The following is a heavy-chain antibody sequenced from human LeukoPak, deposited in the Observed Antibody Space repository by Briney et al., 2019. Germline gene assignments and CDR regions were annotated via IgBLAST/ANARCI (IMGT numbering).Heavy chain of an antibody. CDR3: ARDDISELDAFDI. D-gene: IGHD2/OR15-2a*01. CDR2: IYTSWST. V-gene: IGHV4-4*07. CDR1: GGSISSYY. J-gene: IGHJ3*02. Sequence: SETLSLTCTVSGGSISSYYWSGIRQPAGKGPESIGRIYTSWSTNYNPSVKSQVNMSVEMSKNQFSLKVSSVTAADTAVYYCARDDISELDAFDIWGQGTMVTVSS.